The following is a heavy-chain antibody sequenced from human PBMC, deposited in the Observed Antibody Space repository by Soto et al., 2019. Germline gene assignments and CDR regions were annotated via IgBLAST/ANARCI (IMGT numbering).Heavy chain of an antibody. D-gene: IGHD7-27*01. J-gene: IGHJ4*02. CDR3: VEDLPGVRTNWGFDY. CDR1: GLTLSHAW. CDR2: IKTKGEGGTM. Sequence: EVQLVESGGGFVEPGGSLRLSCVGSGLTLSHAWMTWVRQAPGKGLEWVGRIKTKGEGGTMDYAAPVKGRFSVSRDDSGNPLYLQMSSLHSEDTAMYYCVEDLPGVRTNWGFDYWGQGTLVTVSS. V-gene: IGHV3-15*07.